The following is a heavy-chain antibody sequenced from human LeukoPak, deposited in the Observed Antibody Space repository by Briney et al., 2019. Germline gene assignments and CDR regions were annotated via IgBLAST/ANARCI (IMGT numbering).Heavy chain of an antibody. D-gene: IGHD2-15*01. Sequence: SETLSLTCSVSGGSVTSGSYYWSWIRQPAGKGLEWIGRISTSGSTNYNPSLKSRVTTSLDTSKNQFSLKLNFLTAADTAVYYCARGAALAIDYWGQGALVTVSS. V-gene: IGHV4-61*02. J-gene: IGHJ4*02. CDR3: ARGAALAIDY. CDR2: ISTSGST. CDR1: GGSVTSGSYY.